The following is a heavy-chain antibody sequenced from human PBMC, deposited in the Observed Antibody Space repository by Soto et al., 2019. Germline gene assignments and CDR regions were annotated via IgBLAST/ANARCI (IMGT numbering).Heavy chain of an antibody. CDR3: HTVYDDNGY. CDR2: VKRKGDGGTT. J-gene: IGHJ4*02. Sequence: EVQVVESGGGLVNVGESLRLSCVASGFILSNARMHWVRQAPGKGLEWVGRVKRKGDGGTTDHAAPVKGRFTIWRDDSQNTLFLQMNGLKAEDTGLYSCHTVYDDNGYWGQGTLVTVSS. V-gene: IGHV3-15*07. CDR1: GFILSNAR. D-gene: IGHD1-20*01.